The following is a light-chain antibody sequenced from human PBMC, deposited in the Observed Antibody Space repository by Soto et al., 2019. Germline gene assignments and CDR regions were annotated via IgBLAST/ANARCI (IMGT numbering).Light chain of an antibody. CDR2: GAS. CDR3: QQYYDWPPWT. J-gene: IGKJ1*01. Sequence: EIVMTQSPATLSVSPGERATLSCRASQSVSSNLAWYQQKPGQAPRLLIYGASTRATGIPARFSGSESGTDFTLTISSLLSEDFAVYYCQQYYDWPPWTFGQGTKVDIK. V-gene: IGKV3-15*01. CDR1: QSVSSN.